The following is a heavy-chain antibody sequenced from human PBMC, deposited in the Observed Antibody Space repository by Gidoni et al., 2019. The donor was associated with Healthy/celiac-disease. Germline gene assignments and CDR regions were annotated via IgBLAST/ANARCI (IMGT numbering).Heavy chain of an antibody. Sequence: VQLVESGAGLVNPGGSTRLSCAASGSPFRRYRMTWVRQAPGKGLEGVSSISSSSSYIYYADSVKGRFTISRDNAKNSLYLQMNSLRAEDTAVYYCAREWSGYCTGGVCQGAFDIWGQGTMVTVSS. D-gene: IGHD2-8*02. J-gene: IGHJ3*02. V-gene: IGHV3-21*01. CDR3: AREWSGYCTGGVCQGAFDI. CDR1: GSPFRRYR. CDR2: ISSSSSYI.